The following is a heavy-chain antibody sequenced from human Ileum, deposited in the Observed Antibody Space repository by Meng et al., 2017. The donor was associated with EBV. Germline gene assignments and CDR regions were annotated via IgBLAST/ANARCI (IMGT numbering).Heavy chain of an antibody. CDR3: AKNGEKYFEY. CDR2: MSDSGIT. Sequence: VQLQGVGPGLVNPVGTLSITCGVSGGSISVINWWSWVRQSPEKGLEWIGEMSDSGITHYNPSLKSRVTISADKSNNQFSLKLTSVTSADTAVYFCAKNGEKYFEYWGQGTLVTVSS. J-gene: IGHJ4*02. CDR1: GGSISVINW. V-gene: IGHV4-4*01.